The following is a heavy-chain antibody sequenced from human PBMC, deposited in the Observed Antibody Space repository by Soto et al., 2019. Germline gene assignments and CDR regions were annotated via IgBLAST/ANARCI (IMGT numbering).Heavy chain of an antibody. Sequence: GESLKISCKGSGYSFTSYWIGWVRQMPGKGLEWMGIIYPGDSDTRYSPSFQGQVTISADKSTSTAYLQWSSLKASDTAMYYCARLYYCSGGSCYSGDYYYYMDVWGKGTTVTVSS. J-gene: IGHJ6*03. CDR1: GYSFTSYW. CDR2: IYPGDSDT. CDR3: ARLYYCSGGSCYSGDYYYYMDV. D-gene: IGHD2-15*01. V-gene: IGHV5-51*01.